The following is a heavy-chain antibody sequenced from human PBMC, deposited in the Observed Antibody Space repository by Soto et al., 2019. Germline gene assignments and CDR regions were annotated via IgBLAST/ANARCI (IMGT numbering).Heavy chain of an antibody. Sequence: PGGSLRLSCAAIGFSLRSDWMAWVRQIPGKGLEFAANIKEDGSVKNYVDSVKGRFSISRDNDKNSLYLQMNSLRAEDTAVYYCGTDRWGGAFDMWGQGTTVTVSS. V-gene: IGHV3-7*01. CDR3: GTDRWGGAFDM. CDR1: GFSLRSDW. D-gene: IGHD3-10*01. CDR2: IKEDGSVK. J-gene: IGHJ3*02.